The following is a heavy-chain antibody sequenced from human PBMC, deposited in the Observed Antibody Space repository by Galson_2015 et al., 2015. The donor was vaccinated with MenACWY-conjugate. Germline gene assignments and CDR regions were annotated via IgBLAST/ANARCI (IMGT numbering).Heavy chain of an antibody. J-gene: IGHJ5*02. D-gene: IGHD3-10*01. CDR2: INHSGST. V-gene: IGHV4-34*01. CDR3: ARIMVRKEEDWFDP. CDR1: GGSFSGYY. Sequence: SETLSLTCAVYGGSFSGYYWSWIRQPPGKGLEWIGEINHSGSTNYNPSLKSRVTISVDTSKNQFSLKLSSVTAADTAVYYCARIMVRKEEDWFDPWGQGTLVTVSS.